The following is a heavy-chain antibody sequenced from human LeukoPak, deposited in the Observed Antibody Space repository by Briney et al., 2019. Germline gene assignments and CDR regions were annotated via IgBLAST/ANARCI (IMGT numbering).Heavy chain of an antibody. CDR2: IIPIFGTA. V-gene: IGHV1-69*13. CDR3: ARSYDSSGYDFDY. Sequence: SVKVSCKASGGTFSSYAISWVRQAPGQGLEWMGGIIPIFGTANYAQKFQGRVTITADESTSTAYMELSSLRSEDTAVYYCARSYDSSGYDFDYGGQGTLVTVSS. CDR1: GGTFSSYA. J-gene: IGHJ4*02. D-gene: IGHD3-22*01.